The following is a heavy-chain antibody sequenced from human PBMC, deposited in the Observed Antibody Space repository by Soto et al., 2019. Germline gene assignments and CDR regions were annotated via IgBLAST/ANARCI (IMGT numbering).Heavy chain of an antibody. J-gene: IGHJ6*02. CDR1: GFTVSSNY. D-gene: IGHD3-3*01. V-gene: IGHV3-53*01. CDR3: ARQNYDFWSGPYYYGMDV. Sequence: HPGGSLRLSCXASGFTVSSNYMSWVRQAPGKGLEWVSVIYSGGSTYYADSVKGRFTISRDNSKNTLYLQMNSLRAEDTAVYYCARQNYDFWSGPYYYGMDVWGQGTTVTVSS. CDR2: IYSGGST.